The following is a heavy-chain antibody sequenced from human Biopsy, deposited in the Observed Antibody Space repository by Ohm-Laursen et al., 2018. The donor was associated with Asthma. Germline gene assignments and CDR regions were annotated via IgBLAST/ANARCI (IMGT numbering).Heavy chain of an antibody. CDR1: GFTVSRDH. CDR2: ISGSGGST. D-gene: IGHD5-24*01. CDR3: AKESRRDGYNRRNYYFDY. J-gene: IGHJ4*02. Sequence: LRLSCSASGFTVSRDHMFWVRQAPGKGLEWVSAISGSGGSTYYADSVKGRSTISRDNSKNTLYLQMNSLRAEDTAVYYCAKESRRDGYNRRNYYFDYWGQGTLVTVSS. V-gene: IGHV3-23*01.